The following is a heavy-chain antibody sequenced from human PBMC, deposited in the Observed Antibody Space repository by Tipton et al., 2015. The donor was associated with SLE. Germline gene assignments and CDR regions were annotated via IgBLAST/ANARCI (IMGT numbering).Heavy chain of an antibody. Sequence: TLSLTCTVSGGSISSHYWSWIRQPPGKGLEWIGYIYYSGSTNYNPSLKSRVTISVDTSKNQFSLKLSSVTAADTAVYYCARLTIAVAGTNWFDPWGQGTLVTVSS. D-gene: IGHD6-19*01. V-gene: IGHV4-59*11. CDR1: GGSISSHY. J-gene: IGHJ5*02. CDR3: ARLTIAVAGTNWFDP. CDR2: IYYSGST.